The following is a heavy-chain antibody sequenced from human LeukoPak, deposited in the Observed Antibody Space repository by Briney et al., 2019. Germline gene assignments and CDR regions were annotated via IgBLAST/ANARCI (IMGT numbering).Heavy chain of an antibody. CDR2: IYYSGST. V-gene: IGHV4-59*01. J-gene: IGHJ4*02. CDR1: GGSISSYY. Sequence: SETLSLTCTVSGGSISSYYWSWIRQPPGKGLEWIGYIYYSGSTNYNPSLKSRVTISVDTSKNQFSLKLSSVTAADTAVYYCAREPKPYGGNLGDYWGQGTLVTVSS. D-gene: IGHD4-23*01. CDR3: AREPKPYGGNLGDY.